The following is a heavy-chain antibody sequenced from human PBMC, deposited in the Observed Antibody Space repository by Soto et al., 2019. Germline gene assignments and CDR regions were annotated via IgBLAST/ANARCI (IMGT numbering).Heavy chain of an antibody. CDR3: ARDRVMLTFGGASEEWGSAS. CDR1: GDSITSGVHC. V-gene: IGHV4-31*03. D-gene: IGHD3-16*01. Sequence: QVQLQESGPGLVKPSQTLSLTCTVSGDSITSGVHCWSWVRQLPGKGLEGIGDILYSGPTYYNPSLKSRVAISVDTSKNQFSLKLNSVTAADTAVYYCARDRVMLTFGGASEEWGSASWGPGTLVTVSS. CDR2: ILYSGPT. J-gene: IGHJ5*02.